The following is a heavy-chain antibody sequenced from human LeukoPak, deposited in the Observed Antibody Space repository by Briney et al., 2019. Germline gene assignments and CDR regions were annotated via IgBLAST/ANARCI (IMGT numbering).Heavy chain of an antibody. CDR2: ISSSSSYI. J-gene: IGHJ4*02. Sequence: GGSLRLSCAASGFTFSSYSMDWVRQAPGKGLEWVSSISSSSSYIYYADSVKGRFTISRDNAKNSLYLQMNSLRAEDTAVYYCAKDHGYYYDSSGYYKFSYFDYWGQGTLVTVSS. V-gene: IGHV3-21*04. CDR1: GFTFSSYS. CDR3: AKDHGYYYDSSGYYKFSYFDY. D-gene: IGHD3-22*01.